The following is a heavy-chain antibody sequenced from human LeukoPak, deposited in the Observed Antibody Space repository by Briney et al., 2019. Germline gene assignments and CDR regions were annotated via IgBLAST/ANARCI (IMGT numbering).Heavy chain of an antibody. CDR2: ISAYNGNT. CDR3: ARWDSSSWYSKYYYYYGMDV. J-gene: IGHJ6*02. CDR1: GYTFTSYG. D-gene: IGHD6-13*01. V-gene: IGHV1-18*01. Sequence: ASVKVSCKASGYTFTSYGISWVRQAPGQGLEWMGWISAYNGNTNYAQKLQGRVTMTRNTSISTAYMELSSLRSEDTAVYYCARWDSSSWYSKYYYYYGMDVWGQGTTVTVSS.